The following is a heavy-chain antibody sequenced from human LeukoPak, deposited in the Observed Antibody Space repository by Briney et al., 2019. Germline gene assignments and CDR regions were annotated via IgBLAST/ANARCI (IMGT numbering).Heavy chain of an antibody. V-gene: IGHV3-21*01. Sequence: GGSLRLSCAASGFTFSTYVMHWVRQAPGKGQEWVSSISSSSSYIYCADSVKGRFTISRDNAKNSLYLQMNSLRAEDTAVYYCARDWDDYDILTGYYIGGDDAFDIWGQGTMVTVSS. CDR3: ARDWDDYDILTGYYIGGDDAFDI. J-gene: IGHJ3*02. CDR1: GFTFSTYV. CDR2: ISSSSSYI. D-gene: IGHD3-9*01.